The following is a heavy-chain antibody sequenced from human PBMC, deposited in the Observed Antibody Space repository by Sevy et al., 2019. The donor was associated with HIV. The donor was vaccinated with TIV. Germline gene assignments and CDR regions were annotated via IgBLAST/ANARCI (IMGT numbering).Heavy chain of an antibody. J-gene: IGHJ6*03. V-gene: IGHV3-30-3*01. Sequence: GGSLRLSCAASGFTFSSYAMHWVRQAPGKGLEWVAVISYDGSNKYYADSVKGRFTISRDNSKNTLYPQMNSLRAEDTAVYYCARTRGGYSYGTPYYYYYYMDVWGKGTTVTVSS. D-gene: IGHD5-18*01. CDR1: GFTFSSYA. CDR2: ISYDGSNK. CDR3: ARTRGGYSYGTPYYYYYYMDV.